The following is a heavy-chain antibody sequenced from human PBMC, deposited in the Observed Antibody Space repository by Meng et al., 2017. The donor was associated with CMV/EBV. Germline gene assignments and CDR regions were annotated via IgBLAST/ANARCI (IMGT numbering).Heavy chain of an antibody. D-gene: IGHD3-22*01. J-gene: IGHJ6*02. CDR2: ISSSSSTI. CDR3: ARDGGAYYYDSSGYFYGMDV. CDR1: GFTFSSYD. V-gene: IGHV3-48*04. Sequence: GGSLRLSCAASGFTFSSYDMHWVRQAPGKGLEWVSYISSSSSTIYYADSVKGRFTISRDNAKNSLYLQMNSLRAEDTAVYYCARDGGAYYYDSSGYFYGMDVWGQGTTVTVSS.